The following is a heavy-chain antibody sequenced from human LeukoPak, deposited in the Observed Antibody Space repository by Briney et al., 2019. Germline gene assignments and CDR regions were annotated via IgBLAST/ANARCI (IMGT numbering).Heavy chain of an antibody. J-gene: IGHJ4*02. CDR2: IRGSGGST. CDR1: GFTFSGYA. Sequence: PGASLRLSCAASGFTFSGYAMSWVRQAPGEGLEWVSVIRGSGGSTYYADSVKGRFTISRDNSKNTLYLQMNSLRAEDTAVYYCAKDGNYYDSSGYSDWGQGTLVTVSS. D-gene: IGHD3-22*01. CDR3: AKDGNYYDSSGYSD. V-gene: IGHV3-23*01.